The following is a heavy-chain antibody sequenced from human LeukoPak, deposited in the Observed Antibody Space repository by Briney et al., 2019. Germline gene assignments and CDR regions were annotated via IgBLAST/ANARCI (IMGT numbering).Heavy chain of an antibody. CDR1: GFTFTTYS. CDR3: ARQLPSKRDFDY. V-gene: IGHV3-30*04. D-gene: IGHD4-23*01. CDR2: ISNDENIK. J-gene: IGHJ4*02. Sequence: GGSLRLSCAASGFTFTTYSMHWVRQAPGKGLGWVAFISNDENIKFYADAVKGRLTISRDNSKNTLYLQVNSLRPEDTAVYYCARQLPSKRDFDYWGQGTRVTVSS.